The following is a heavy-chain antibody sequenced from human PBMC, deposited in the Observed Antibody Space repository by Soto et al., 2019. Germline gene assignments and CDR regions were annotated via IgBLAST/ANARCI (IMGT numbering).Heavy chain of an antibody. J-gene: IGHJ6*02. V-gene: IGHV4-31*03. CDR1: GGSISSGGYY. CDR3: ARGAPACGLYV. Sequence: QVQLQESGPGLVKPSQTLSLSCTVSGGSISSGGYYWSWIRQHPGKGLEWIGYIYHDGRAYYNPSLNRRVTVSVDTSKNHFPPDLNSVTAADTAVYYCARGAPACGLYVWGQGTTVTVSS. CDR2: IYHDGRA.